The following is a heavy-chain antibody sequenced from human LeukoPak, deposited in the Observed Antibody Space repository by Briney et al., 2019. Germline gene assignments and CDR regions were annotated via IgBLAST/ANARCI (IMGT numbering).Heavy chain of an antibody. Sequence: ASVKVSCKVSGYTLTELSMHWVRQAPGKGLEWMGGFDPEDGETIYAQKFQGRVTMTEDTSTDTAYMELSSLRSEDTAVYYCARGEGDGYKNYYYYYMDVWGKGTTVTVSS. V-gene: IGHV1-24*01. CDR2: FDPEDGET. CDR3: ARGEGDGYKNYYYYYMDV. D-gene: IGHD5-24*01. CDR1: GYTLTELS. J-gene: IGHJ6*03.